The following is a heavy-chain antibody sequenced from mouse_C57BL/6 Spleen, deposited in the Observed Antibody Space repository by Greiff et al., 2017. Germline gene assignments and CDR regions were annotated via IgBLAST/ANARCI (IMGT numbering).Heavy chain of an antibody. CDR3: DKPDGKAFAY. CDR2: IWGDGGT. D-gene: IGHD2-3*01. V-gene: IGHV2-3*01. J-gene: IGHJ3*01. CDR1: GFSLTSYG. Sequence: QVQLQQSGPGLVAPSQSLSITCTASGFSLTSYGVSWVRQPPGKGLEWLGVIWGDGGTNYHSALISRLSISKDNSKTQVFLKLNSLQTDDAATYYCDKPDGKAFAYWGQGTLVTVSA.